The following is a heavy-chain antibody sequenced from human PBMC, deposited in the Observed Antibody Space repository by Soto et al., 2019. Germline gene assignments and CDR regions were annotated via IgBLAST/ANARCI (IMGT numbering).Heavy chain of an antibody. CDR2: IIPIFGTA. CDR3: AREYCSSTSCPAVPYYYYYGMDV. J-gene: IGHJ6*02. CDR1: GGTFSSYA. V-gene: IGHV1-69*01. D-gene: IGHD2-2*01. Sequence: QVQLVQSGAEVKKPGSSVKVSCKASGGTFSSYAISWVRQAPGQGLEWMGGIIPIFGTANYAQKFQGRVTITADESTSKAYMELSSLRSEDTAVYYCAREYCSSTSCPAVPYYYYYGMDVWGQGTTVTVSS.